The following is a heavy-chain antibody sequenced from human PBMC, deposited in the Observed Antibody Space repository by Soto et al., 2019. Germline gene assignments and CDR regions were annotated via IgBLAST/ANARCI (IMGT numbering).Heavy chain of an antibody. J-gene: IGHJ4*02. CDR1: VYSFTNYW. V-gene: IGHV5-51*01. CDR2: IYPGDSNT. CDR3: ARVDYYDSSGYYLDY. D-gene: IGHD3-22*01. Sequence: PGESLKISCKGSVYSFTNYWIGWVRQMPGKGLEWMGIIYPGDSNTRYSPSFQGQVTISADKSISTAYLQWSSLKASDTAMYYCARVDYYDSSGYYLDYWGQGTLVTVSS.